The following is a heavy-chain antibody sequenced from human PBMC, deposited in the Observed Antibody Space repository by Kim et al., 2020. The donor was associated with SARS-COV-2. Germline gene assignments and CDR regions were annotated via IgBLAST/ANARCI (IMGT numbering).Heavy chain of an antibody. CDR1: GFDFDTFA. CDR3: AKGRQSHAYWVAMDV. CDR2: ITAHNVVM. D-gene: IGHD3-16*01. Sequence: GGSLRLSCEGSGFDFDTFAITWVRQVPGKGLEWVSRITAHNVVMYYAASVKGRFTATRDNSRAYLHMRDLRAEDTAIYYCAKGRQSHAYWVAMDVCGQGT. V-gene: IGHV3-23*01. J-gene: IGHJ6*02.